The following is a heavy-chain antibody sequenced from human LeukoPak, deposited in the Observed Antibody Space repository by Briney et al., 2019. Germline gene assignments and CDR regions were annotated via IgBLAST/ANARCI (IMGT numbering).Heavy chain of an antibody. J-gene: IGHJ3*02. D-gene: IGHD2-21*01. CDR1: GFTVSSNY. CDR3: ARVGHIVPDAFDI. CDR2: IYSGGST. V-gene: IGHV3-53*01. Sequence: GGSLRLSCAASGFTVSSNYMSWVRQAPGKGLEWVSVIYSGGSTYCADSVKGRFTISRDNSKNTLYLQMNSLRAEDTAVYYCARVGHIVPDAFDIWGQGTMVTVSS.